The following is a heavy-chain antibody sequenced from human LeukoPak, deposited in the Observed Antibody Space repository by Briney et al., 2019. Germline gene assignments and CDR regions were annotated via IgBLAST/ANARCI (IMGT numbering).Heavy chain of an antibody. V-gene: IGHV4-59*12. CDR3: AREPAYDYGDYRYFDL. D-gene: IGHD4-17*01. CDR1: GVSISNYY. CDR2: YYYSGNT. Sequence: SETLSLTCTVSGVSISNYYWSWIRQPPGKGLEWIGYYYYSGNTNYNPSLKSRVTISADTSKNQFSLRLFSVTASDTAVYYCAREPAYDYGDYRYFDLWGRGTLVTVSS. J-gene: IGHJ2*01.